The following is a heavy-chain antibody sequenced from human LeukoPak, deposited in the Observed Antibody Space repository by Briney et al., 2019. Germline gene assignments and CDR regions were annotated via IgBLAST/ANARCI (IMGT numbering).Heavy chain of an antibody. CDR2: ISYDGSNK. Sequence: GGSLRLSCAASGFTFSSYAMHWVRQAPGKGLEWVAVISYDGSNKYYADSVKGRFTISRDNSKNTLYLQMNSLRAEDTAVYYCARDSGIVKGSWYTVICYYGMDVWGQGTTVTVSS. CDR1: GFTFSSYA. CDR3: ARDSGIVKGSWYTVICYYGMDV. D-gene: IGHD3-16*02. J-gene: IGHJ6*02. V-gene: IGHV3-30*04.